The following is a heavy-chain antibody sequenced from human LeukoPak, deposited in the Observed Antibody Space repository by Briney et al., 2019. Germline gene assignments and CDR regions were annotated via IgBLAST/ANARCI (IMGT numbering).Heavy chain of an antibody. D-gene: IGHD3-22*01. V-gene: IGHV3-53*01. CDR1: GFTVSSNY. Sequence: GRSLRLSCAASGFTVSSNYMSWVRQAPGKGLEWVSVIYSGGSTYYADSVKGRFTISRDNSKNTVYLQMNSLRAEDTAVYYCARDLNYDSAYWGQGTLVTVSS. J-gene: IGHJ4*02. CDR3: ARDLNYDSAY. CDR2: IYSGGST.